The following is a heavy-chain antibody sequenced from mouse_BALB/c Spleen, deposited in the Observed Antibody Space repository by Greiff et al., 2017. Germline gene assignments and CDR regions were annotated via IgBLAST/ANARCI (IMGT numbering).Heavy chain of an antibody. CDR1: GFTFSSYA. V-gene: IGHV5-9-4*01. CDR3: ARDERLHYAMDY. J-gene: IGHJ4*01. Sequence: EVKLVESGGGLVKPGGSLKLSCAASGFTFSSYAMSWVRQSPEKRLEWVAEISSGGSYTYYPDTVTGRFTISRDNAKNNLYLEMSNLRSEDTAMYYSARDERLHYAMDYWGQGTSVTVSS. D-gene: IGHD1-2*01. CDR2: ISSGGSYT.